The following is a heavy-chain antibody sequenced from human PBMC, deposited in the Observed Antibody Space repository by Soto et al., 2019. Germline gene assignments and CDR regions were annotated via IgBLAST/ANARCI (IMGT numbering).Heavy chain of an antibody. CDR2: ISSSSSYI. J-gene: IGHJ3*02. V-gene: IGHV3-21*01. Sequence: GGSLRLSCAASGFTFSSYSMNWVRQAPGKGLEWVSSISSSSSYIYYADSVKGRFTISRDNAKNTLYLQMNSLRAEDTAVYYCARDAREAFDIWGQGTMVTVSS. CDR1: GFTFSSYS. CDR3: ARDAREAFDI.